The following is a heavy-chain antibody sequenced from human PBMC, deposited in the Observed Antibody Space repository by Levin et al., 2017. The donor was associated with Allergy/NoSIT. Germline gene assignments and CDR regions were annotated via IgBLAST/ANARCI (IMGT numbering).Heavy chain of an antibody. V-gene: IGHV3-33*01. D-gene: IGHD3-10*01. J-gene: IGHJ4*02. CDR1: HFTFSYYG. CDR3: ARGFGSSVYLGYFDY. Sequence: SGGSLRLSCAASHFTFSYYGMHWVRQAPGKGLEWVAVIWFDGSKKYYADSVKGRFTISRDNSKNMLYLEMNSLRAEDTAVYYCARGFGSSVYLGYFDYWGQGTPATVSS. CDR2: IWFDGSKK.